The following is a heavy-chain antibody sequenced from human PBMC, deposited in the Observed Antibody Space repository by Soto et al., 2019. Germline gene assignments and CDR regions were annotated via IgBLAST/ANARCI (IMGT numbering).Heavy chain of an antibody. Sequence: PGGSLRLSCAASGFTFSSYGMHWVRQAPGKGLEWVAVIWYDGSNKYYADSVKGRFTISRDNSKNTLYLQMNSLRAEDTAVYYCARGISSYGDYVDPFDYWGQGTLVTVSS. D-gene: IGHD4-17*01. CDR2: IWYDGSNK. CDR3: ARGISSYGDYVDPFDY. CDR1: GFTFSSYG. J-gene: IGHJ4*02. V-gene: IGHV3-33*01.